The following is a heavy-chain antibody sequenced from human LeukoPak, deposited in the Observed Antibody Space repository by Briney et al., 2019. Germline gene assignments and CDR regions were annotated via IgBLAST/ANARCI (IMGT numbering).Heavy chain of an antibody. D-gene: IGHD6-25*01. CDR3: ARSARRNGMDV. J-gene: IGHJ6*02. V-gene: IGHV4-59*01. CDR2: IYYSGNS. CDR1: GASISGYY. Sequence: SETLSLTCSVSGASISGYYWSWIRQPPGKGLEWIGYIYYSGNSNYNPSLKSRVTISVDTSKTQFSLNLRSVTAADTAVYYCARSARRNGMDVWGQGTTVTVSS.